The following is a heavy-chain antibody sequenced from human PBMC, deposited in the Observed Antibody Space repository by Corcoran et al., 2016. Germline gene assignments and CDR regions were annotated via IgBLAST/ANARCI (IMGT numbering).Heavy chain of an antibody. CDR3: ARDVRYGSGSYSYFDY. D-gene: IGHD3-10*01. Sequence: QLQLQESGPGLVKPSETLSLTCTVSGGSISSSSYYWGWIRQPPGKGLEWIGSIYYSGSTYYNPSLKSRVTISVDTSKNQFSLKLSSVTDADTAVYYCARDVRYGSGSYSYFDYWGQGTLVTVSS. J-gene: IGHJ4*02. CDR2: IYYSGST. CDR1: GGSISSSSYY. V-gene: IGHV4-39*07.